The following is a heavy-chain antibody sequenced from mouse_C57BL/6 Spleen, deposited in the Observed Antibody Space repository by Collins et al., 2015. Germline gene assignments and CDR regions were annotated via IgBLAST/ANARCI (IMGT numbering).Heavy chain of an antibody. CDR1: VFTEHFWYG. CDR3: ARTGTAWFAY. J-gene: IGHJ3*01. CDR2: IYWDDDK. D-gene: IGHD4-1*01. V-gene: IGHV8-12*01. Sequence: VTLKESGPGDIAVLPDPQSDLFFLWVFTEHFWYGCELDRQPSGKGLEWLAHIYWDDDKRYNPSLKSRLTISKDTSRNQVFLKITSEDTADTATYYCARTGTAWFAYWGQGTLVTVSA.